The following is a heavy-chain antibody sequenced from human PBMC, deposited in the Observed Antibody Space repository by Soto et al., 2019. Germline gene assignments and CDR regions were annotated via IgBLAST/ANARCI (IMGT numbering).Heavy chain of an antibody. J-gene: IGHJ6*02. CDR3: AREGVVAGGMDV. V-gene: IGHV1-69*08. CDR1: GGTFSSYT. Sequence: QVQLVQSGAEVKKPGSSVKVSCKASGGTFSSYTIYWVRQAPGQGLEWMGRIIPILGIANYAQKFQGRVTITADKSTSTAHMELTSLRSEDTAVYYCAREGVVAGGMDVLGQGTTVTVSS. CDR2: IIPILGIA. D-gene: IGHD2-15*01.